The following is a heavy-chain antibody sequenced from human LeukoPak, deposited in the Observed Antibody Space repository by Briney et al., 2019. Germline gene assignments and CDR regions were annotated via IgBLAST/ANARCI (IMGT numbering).Heavy chain of an antibody. CDR2: IYYSGIS. Sequence: PSETLSLTCIVSGGSISSSDYYWGWIRQPPGQGLEWIGSIYYSGISYYNPSLKSRVTISIDTSRNQFSLNLSSVTAADTAVYYCARDTDWGQGTLVTVSS. CDR3: ARDTD. CDR1: GGSISSSDYY. J-gene: IGHJ4*02. V-gene: IGHV4-39*07. D-gene: IGHD4-17*01.